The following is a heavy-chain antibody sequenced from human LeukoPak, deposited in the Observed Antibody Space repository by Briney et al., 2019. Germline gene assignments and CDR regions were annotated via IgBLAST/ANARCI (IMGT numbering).Heavy chain of an antibody. V-gene: IGHV4-31*03. CDR2: IYYSGST. D-gene: IGHD4-17*01. J-gene: IGHJ4*02. CDR3: AREISYGDYHHYLDY. Sequence: PSQTLSLTCTVSGGSISSGGYYWSWIRQHPGKGLEWIGYIYYSGSTYYNPSLKSRVTISVDTSKNQFSLKLSSVTAADTAVYYCAREISYGDYHHYLDYWGQGTLVTVSS. CDR1: GGSISSGGYY.